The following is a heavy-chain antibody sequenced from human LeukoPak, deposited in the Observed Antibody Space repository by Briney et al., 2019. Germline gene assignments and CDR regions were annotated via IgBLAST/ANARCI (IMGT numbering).Heavy chain of an antibody. CDR1: GGSISSSSAY. CDR3: VSPRGFSYGYFDY. D-gene: IGHD5-18*01. CDR2: IYYSKNT. V-gene: IGHV4-39*01. J-gene: IGHJ4*02. Sequence: SETLSLTCTVSGGSISSSSAYWGWIRQPPGKGLEWIGCIYYSKNTYYNPSLKSRVTISADTSKNQFSLTLGSVSATDTAVYYCVSPRGFSYGYFDYWGQGTMV.